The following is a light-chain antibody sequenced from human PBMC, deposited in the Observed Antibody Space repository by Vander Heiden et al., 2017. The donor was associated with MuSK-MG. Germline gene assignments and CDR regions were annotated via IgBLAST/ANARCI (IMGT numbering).Light chain of an antibody. CDR3: ASWDDSLSGPV. CDR1: SSNIGRNY. Sequence: QSVLTQPPSASGTPGQRVTIACSGSSSNIGRNYVYCYQQLPGTAPKLLLYRNNQRPSGFPDRFSSSKPDTSASLAISGLRSEDEADYYCASWDDSLSGPVFGGGTKLTVL. V-gene: IGLV1-47*01. J-gene: IGLJ2*01. CDR2: RNN.